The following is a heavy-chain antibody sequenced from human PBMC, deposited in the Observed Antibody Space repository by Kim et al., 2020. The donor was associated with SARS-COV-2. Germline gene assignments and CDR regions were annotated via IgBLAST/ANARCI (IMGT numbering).Heavy chain of an antibody. CDR2: IIPILGIA. CDR3: ALGYCSGGSCYSGYYYGMDV. CDR1: GGTFSSYA. V-gene: IGHV1-69*04. D-gene: IGHD2-15*01. J-gene: IGHJ6*02. Sequence: SVKVSCKASGGTFSSYAISWVRQAPGQGLEWMGRIIPILGIANYAQKFQGRVTITADKSTSTAYMELSSLRSEDTAVYYCALGYCSGGSCYSGYYYGMDVWGQGTTVTVSS.